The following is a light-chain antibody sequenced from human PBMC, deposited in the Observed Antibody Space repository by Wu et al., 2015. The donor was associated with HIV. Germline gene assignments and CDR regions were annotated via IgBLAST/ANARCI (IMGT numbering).Light chain of an antibody. CDR2: AAS. CDR1: QSISSF. J-gene: IGKJ2*01. Sequence: DIQMTQSPSSLSASVGDRVTITCRASQSISSFLYWYQQKPGKAPKLLIYAASNLQSGVPSRFSGSGSGTDFTLTISSLQPEDFATYYCQQSYSTRVTFGQGTKLEIK. CDR3: QQSYSTRVT. V-gene: IGKV1-39*01.